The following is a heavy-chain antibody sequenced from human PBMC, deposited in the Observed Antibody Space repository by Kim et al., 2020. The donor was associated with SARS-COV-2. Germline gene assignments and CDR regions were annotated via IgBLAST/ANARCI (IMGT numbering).Heavy chain of an antibody. D-gene: IGHD3-3*01. J-gene: IGHJ4*02. CDR1: GGSISSSNW. Sequence: SETLSLTCAVSGGSISSSNWWSWVRQPPGKGLEWIGEIYHSGSTNYNPSPKSRVTISVDKSKNQFSLKLSSVTAADTAVYYCARNQLRFLEWFFDYWGQGTLVTVSS. V-gene: IGHV4-4*02. CDR3: ARNQLRFLEWFFDY. CDR2: IYHSGST.